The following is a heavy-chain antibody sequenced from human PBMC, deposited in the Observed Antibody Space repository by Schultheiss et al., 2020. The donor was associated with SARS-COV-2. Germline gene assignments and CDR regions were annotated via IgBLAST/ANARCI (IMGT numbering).Heavy chain of an antibody. CDR3: AREATYYYDSSGYYYERYYYYGMDV. V-gene: IGHV4-59*01. CDR1: GGSISSYY. D-gene: IGHD3-22*01. Sequence: SETLSLTCTVSGGSISSYYWSWIRQPPGKGLEWIGYIYYSGSTNYNPSLKSRVTISVNKSKNQFSLKLSSVTAADTAVYYCAREATYYYDSSGYYYERYYYYGMDVWGQGTTVTVSS. CDR2: IYYSGST. J-gene: IGHJ6*02.